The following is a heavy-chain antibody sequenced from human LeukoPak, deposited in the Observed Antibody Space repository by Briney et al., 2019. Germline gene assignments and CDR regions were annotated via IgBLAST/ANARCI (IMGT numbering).Heavy chain of an antibody. J-gene: IGHJ4*02. CDR1: GYTLTGYY. CDR2: INPNSGGT. D-gene: IGHD1-26*01. V-gene: IGHV1-2*04. CDR3: ARARGFMGSYYGYFDY. Sequence: ASVKVSCKASGYTLTGYYMHWVRQAPGQGLEWMGWINPNSGGTNYAQKFQGWVTMTRDTSISTAYMELSRLRSDDTAVYYCARARGFMGSYYGYFDYWGQGTLVTVSS.